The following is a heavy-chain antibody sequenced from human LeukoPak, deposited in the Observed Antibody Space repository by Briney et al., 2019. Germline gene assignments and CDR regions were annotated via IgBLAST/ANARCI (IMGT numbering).Heavy chain of an antibody. V-gene: IGHV3-23*01. CDR3: AKDLYYFGSGSHDY. CDR1: GFIFSSYA. D-gene: IGHD3-10*01. J-gene: IGHJ4*02. CDR2: ISSSADNT. Sequence: GGSLRLSCAASGFIFSSYAMSWVRQAPGKGLEWVCGISSSADNTNYADSAKGRFTISRDNSKNTLYLQMNSLRAEDTAGYYCAKDLYYFGSGSHDYWGQGTLVTVSS.